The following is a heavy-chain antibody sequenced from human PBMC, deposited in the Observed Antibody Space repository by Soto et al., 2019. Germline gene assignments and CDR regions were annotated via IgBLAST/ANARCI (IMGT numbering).Heavy chain of an antibody. CDR2: ISSSSSTI. Sequence: EVQLVESGGGLVQPGGSLRLSCAASGFTFSSYSMNWVRQAPGKGLEWVSYISSSSSTIYYADSVKGRFTISRDNAKNSLYLQMNSLRAEDTAVYDCARGSSARWGRCEYFQHWGQGTLVTVSS. CDR1: GFTFSSYS. V-gene: IGHV3-48*01. D-gene: IGHD4-17*01. CDR3: ARGSSARWGRCEYFQH. J-gene: IGHJ1*01.